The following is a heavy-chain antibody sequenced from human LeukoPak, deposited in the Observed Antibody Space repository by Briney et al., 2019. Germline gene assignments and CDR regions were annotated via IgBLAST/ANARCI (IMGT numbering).Heavy chain of an antibody. Sequence: PGGSLRLSCSSYGFTFGDHAMSWVRQAPGKGLEWVGSIRSRAYGGTTEYAASVKSRFSISRDDSKGIAYLQMNSLKIEDTAVYYCMDVWGQGTTVIVSS. J-gene: IGHJ6*02. CDR2: IRSRAYGGTT. V-gene: IGHV3-49*04. CDR3: MDV. CDR1: GFTFGDHA.